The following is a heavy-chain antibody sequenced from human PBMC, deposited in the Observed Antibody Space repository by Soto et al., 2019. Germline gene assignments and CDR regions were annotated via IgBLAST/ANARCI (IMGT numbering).Heavy chain of an antibody. CDR2: IYPGDSDT. D-gene: IGHD3-16*01. J-gene: IGHJ6*02. CDR3: ARSGRNAYYNMDV. V-gene: IGHV5-51*04. CDR1: GYSFPTFW. Sequence: GESLKISCKGSGYSFPTFWIGWVRQMPGKGLEWMGVIYPGDSDTRYSPSFQGQVTMSADRPISTAYLQWTSLKASDTAIYYCARSGRNAYYNMDVWGQGTTVTVSS.